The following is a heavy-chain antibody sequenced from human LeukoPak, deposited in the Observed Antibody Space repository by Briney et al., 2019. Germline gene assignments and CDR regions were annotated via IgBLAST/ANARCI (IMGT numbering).Heavy chain of an antibody. Sequence: SETLSLTCTVSGCSITSCSYYWVWIRQPPGKGLEWMVDIYHSGSTYYNPSLKSRVTMSVNRSKNHFSLKLNSVTAADTAVYYCARGYGTFDFWGQGILVTVSS. D-gene: IGHD5-18*01. CDR1: GCSITSCSYY. J-gene: IGHJ4*02. CDR2: IYHSGST. CDR3: ARGYGTFDF. V-gene: IGHV4-39*07.